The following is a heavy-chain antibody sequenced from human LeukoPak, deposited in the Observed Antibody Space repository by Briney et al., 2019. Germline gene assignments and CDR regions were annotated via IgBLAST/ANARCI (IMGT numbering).Heavy chain of an antibody. CDR1: GFAFNSYA. CDR3: ARGLIVVVIASFDY. J-gene: IGHJ4*02. CDR2: VSSHGVDK. V-gene: IGHV3-30*04. Sequence: GGSLRLSCAASGFAFNSYAMHWVRQAPGKGLGWLAVVSSHGVDKFYADSVKGRFTISKDTSNNTLSLQMNSLGGDDTAVYYCARGLIVVVIASFDYWGQGTLVTVSS. D-gene: IGHD2-21*01.